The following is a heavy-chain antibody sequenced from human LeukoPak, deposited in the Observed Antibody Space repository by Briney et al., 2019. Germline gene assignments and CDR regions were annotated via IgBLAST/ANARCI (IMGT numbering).Heavy chain of an antibody. Sequence: PSDTLSLTCTVSGAAISSYYWSWIRQPPGYGLEWIGLIYYSGSTNYNPSVKSRVTISVDTSKIQFSLKQRSVTAADTAVYYGARQGYCSGGSCLRFDPWGQGTLVTVSS. V-gene: IGHV4-59*08. CDR1: GAAISSYY. D-gene: IGHD2-15*01. CDR3: ARQGYCSGGSCLRFDP. J-gene: IGHJ5*02. CDR2: IYYSGST.